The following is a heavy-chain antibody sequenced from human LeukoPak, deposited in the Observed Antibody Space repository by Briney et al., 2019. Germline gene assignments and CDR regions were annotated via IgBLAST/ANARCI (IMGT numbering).Heavy chain of an antibody. Sequence: GGPWNPSCAGPGFTSRTPGLHGSGQAPAKGRGWVAFIGHDGSNKYYADSVKGRFTISGDNSKNTAYLQMNSLRAEDTAIYYCAKDGGWTFDIWGQGTMVTVSS. V-gene: IGHV3-30*02. D-gene: IGHD2-15*01. J-gene: IGHJ3*02. CDR1: GFTSRTPG. CDR2: IGHDGSNK. CDR3: AKDGGWTFDI.